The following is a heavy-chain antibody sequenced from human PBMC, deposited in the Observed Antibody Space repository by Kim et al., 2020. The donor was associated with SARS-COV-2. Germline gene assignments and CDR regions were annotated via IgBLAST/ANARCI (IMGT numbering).Heavy chain of an antibody. CDR2: INHSGST. CDR3: ARGGVSTTVTTTSITQLQEHHAFDY. Sequence: SETLSLTCAVYGGSFSGYYWSWIRQPPGKGLEWIGEINHSGSTNYNPFLKSRVTISVDTSKNQFSLKLSSVTAADTAVYYCARGGVSTTVTTTSITQLQEHHAFDYWGQGTLVTVSS. CDR1: GGSFSGYY. J-gene: IGHJ4*02. V-gene: IGHV4-34*01. D-gene: IGHD4-17*01.